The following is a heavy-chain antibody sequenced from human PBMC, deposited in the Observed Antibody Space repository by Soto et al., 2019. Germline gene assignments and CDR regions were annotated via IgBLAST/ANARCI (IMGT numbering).Heavy chain of an antibody. J-gene: IGHJ6*02. CDR1: GFAFSIYS. CDR2: ISSSSSYI. Sequence: GGSLRLSCAASGFAFSIYSMNWVRQSPGKGLEWVSSISSSSSYIYYADSVKGRFTISRDNAKNSLYLQMNSLRAEDTAVYYCARAGGSSWYGMDVWGQGTTVTVSS. CDR3: ARAGGSSWYGMDV. D-gene: IGHD6-19*01. V-gene: IGHV3-21*01.